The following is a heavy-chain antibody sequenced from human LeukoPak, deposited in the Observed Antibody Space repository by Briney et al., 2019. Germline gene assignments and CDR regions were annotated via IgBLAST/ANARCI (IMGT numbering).Heavy chain of an antibody. CDR2: INHSGST. V-gene: IGHV4-34*01. CDR3: ARGCGYSYGFSYNWFDP. J-gene: IGHJ5*02. Sequence: SEILSLTCAVYGGSFSGYYWSWIRQPPGKGLEWIGEINHSGSTNYNPSLKSRVTISVDTSKNQFSLKLSSVTAADTAVYYCARGCGYSYGFSYNWFDPWGQGTLVTVSS. CDR1: GGSFSGYY. D-gene: IGHD5-18*01.